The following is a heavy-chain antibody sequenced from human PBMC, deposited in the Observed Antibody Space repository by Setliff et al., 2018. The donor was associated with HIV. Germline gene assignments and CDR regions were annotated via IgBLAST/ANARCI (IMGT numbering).Heavy chain of an antibody. J-gene: IGHJ3*02. CDR3: AREERREAFDI. CDR1: GGSISSGGSY. CDR2: INYSGST. D-gene: IGHD1-1*01. Sequence: TLSLTCPVSGGSISSGGSYWSWIRQHPGKGLEWIGYINYSGSTYYNPSLKSRVTFSVDTSKNQFSLKLSSVTAADTAVYYCAREERREAFDIWGQGTMVTVSS. V-gene: IGHV4-31*03.